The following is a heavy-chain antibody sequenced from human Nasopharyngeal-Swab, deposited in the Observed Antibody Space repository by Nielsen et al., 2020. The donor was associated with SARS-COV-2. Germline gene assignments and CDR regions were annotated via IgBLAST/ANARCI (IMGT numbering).Heavy chain of an antibody. J-gene: IGHJ4*02. CDR2: IYYSGNT. CDR3: ATTDRDGWGYFHY. D-gene: IGHD3-16*01. Sequence: TLSLTCTVSGASIRCGGYYWSWLRQHPGTGLEWIGHIYYSGNTYYNPSLKSRVAISVDTSKNQFFLKVDSVTAADTAVYYCATTDRDGWGYFHYWGQGTLVTVSS. V-gene: IGHV4-31*03. CDR1: GASIRCGGYY.